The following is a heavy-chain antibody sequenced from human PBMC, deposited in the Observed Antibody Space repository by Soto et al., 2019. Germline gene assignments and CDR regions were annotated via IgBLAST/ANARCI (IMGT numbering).Heavy chain of an antibody. Sequence: EVQLVESGGGLVQPGGSLRLSCAASGFTFSNYWMNWVRQAPGKGLEWVANIKPDGSETDYVDSVKGRFTISRDNAKSSVFLQMNSLTAEDKAMYYCAINGIWSHGTLVTVSS. D-gene: IGHD2-21*01. V-gene: IGHV3-7*05. CDR3: AINGI. CDR2: IKPDGSET. J-gene: IGHJ4*01. CDR1: GFTFSNYW.